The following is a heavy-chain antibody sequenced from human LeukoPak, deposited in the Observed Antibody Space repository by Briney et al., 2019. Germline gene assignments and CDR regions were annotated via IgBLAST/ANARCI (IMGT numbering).Heavy chain of an antibody. CDR1: GGTFSRYA. CDR2: IIPIFGTA. CDR3: ARAVEMATIRVAFDI. Sequence: SVKVSCKASGGTFSRYAISWVRQARGQGLEWMGRIIPIFGTANYAQKFQGRVTITADKSTSTAYMELSSLRSEDTAVYYCARAVEMATIRVAFDIWGQGTMVTVSS. J-gene: IGHJ3*02. V-gene: IGHV1-69*06. D-gene: IGHD5-24*01.